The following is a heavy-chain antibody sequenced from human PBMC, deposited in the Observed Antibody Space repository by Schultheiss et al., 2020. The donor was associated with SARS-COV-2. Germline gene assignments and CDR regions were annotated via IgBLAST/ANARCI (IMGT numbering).Heavy chain of an antibody. J-gene: IGHJ6*02. CDR3: ARDRRRSGYDSRVQTSYYGMDV. CDR1: GGSVSSGSYY. D-gene: IGHD5-12*01. Sequence: SETLSLTCTVSGGSVSSGSYYWSWIRQHPGKGLEWIGYIYYSGSTYYNPSLKSRVTISVDTSKNQFSLKLSSVTAADTAVYYCARDRRRSGYDSRVQTSYYGMDVWGQGTTVTVSS. V-gene: IGHV4-31*03. CDR2: IYYSGST.